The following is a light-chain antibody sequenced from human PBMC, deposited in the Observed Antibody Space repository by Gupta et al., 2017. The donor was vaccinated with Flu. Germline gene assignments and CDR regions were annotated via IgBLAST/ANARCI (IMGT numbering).Light chain of an antibody. V-gene: IGLV1-40*01. CDR2: GDS. CDR3: QSYDSSLSGFWV. Sequence: QSVLTQPPSVSGAPGPTVTISCTGSSSKAGAPYDINWYQQLPGTAPKLLIYGDSNRPSGVPDRFSGSKSGTSASLAITGLQAEDEADYYCQSYDSSLSGFWVFGGGTKLTVL. J-gene: IGLJ3*02. CDR1: SSKAGAPYD.